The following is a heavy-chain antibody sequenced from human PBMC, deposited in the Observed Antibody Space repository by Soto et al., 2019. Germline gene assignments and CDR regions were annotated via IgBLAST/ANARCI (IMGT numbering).Heavy chain of an antibody. J-gene: IGHJ6*04. CDR3: ATYRKFFQI. V-gene: IGHV4-30-2*01. CDR1: GGYISVVYYS. D-gene: IGHD3-3*01. CDR2: IYNSGST. Sequence: LSLNCAVSGGYISVVYYSWSWIRQPPGKGLEWIGFIYNSGSTYYNSSLKSRVTISVDRSKNHFFLNLTSVTAADTAVYYCATYRKFFQIWGKGPKVTVSS.